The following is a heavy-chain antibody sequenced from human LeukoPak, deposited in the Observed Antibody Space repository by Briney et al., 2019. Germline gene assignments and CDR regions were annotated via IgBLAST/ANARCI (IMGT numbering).Heavy chain of an antibody. CDR2: ISSSSSYI. CDR3: ARDPLKYGGKEG. Sequence: TGGSLRLSCAASGFTFSSYSMNWVRQAPGKGLEWVSSISSSSSYIYYADSVKGRFTISRDNAKNLLYLQMNSLRAEDTAVYYCARDPLKYGGKEGWGQGTLVTVSS. V-gene: IGHV3-21*01. CDR1: GFTFSSYS. D-gene: IGHD4-23*01. J-gene: IGHJ4*02.